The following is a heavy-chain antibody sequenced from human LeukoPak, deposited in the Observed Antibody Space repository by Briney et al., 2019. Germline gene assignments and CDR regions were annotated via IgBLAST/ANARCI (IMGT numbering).Heavy chain of an antibody. CDR2: ISSSTSYI. V-gene: IGHV3-21*01. Sequence: GGSLRLSCAASGFTFSSYSMNWVRQAPGKGLEWVSSISSSTSYIYYEDSVKGRFTISRDNAKNPLYLQMNSLRAEDTAVYYCARDGCSSTSCSDYWGQGTLVTVSS. D-gene: IGHD2-2*01. CDR1: GFTFSSYS. J-gene: IGHJ4*02. CDR3: ARDGCSSTSCSDY.